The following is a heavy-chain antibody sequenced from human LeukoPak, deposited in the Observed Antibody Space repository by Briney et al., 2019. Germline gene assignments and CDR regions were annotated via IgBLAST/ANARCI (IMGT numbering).Heavy chain of an antibody. CDR2: ISSSGSTI. Sequence: GGSLRLSCAASGFSVSSNHMSWVRQAPGKGLEWVSYISSSGSTIYYADSVKGRFTISRDNAKNSLYLQMNSLRAEDTAVYYCARPYSSSWYLLDYWGLGTLVTVSS. J-gene: IGHJ4*02. CDR3: ARPYSSSWYLLDY. CDR1: GFSVSSNH. V-gene: IGHV3-48*03. D-gene: IGHD6-13*01.